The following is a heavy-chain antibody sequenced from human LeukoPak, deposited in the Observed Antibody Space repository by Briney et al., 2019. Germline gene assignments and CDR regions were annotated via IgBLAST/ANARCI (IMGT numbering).Heavy chain of an antibody. J-gene: IGHJ4*02. Sequence: GESLKISCKGSGYSFTSYWIGWVRQMPGKGLEWMGIIYPGDSDTRYSPSFQGQVTISADKSISTAYLQWSSLKASDTAMYYCARISSIIVVAGGFDYWGQGTLVTVSS. CDR2: IYPGDSDT. D-gene: IGHD3-22*01. V-gene: IGHV5-51*01. CDR1: GYSFTSYW. CDR3: ARISSIIVVAGGFDY.